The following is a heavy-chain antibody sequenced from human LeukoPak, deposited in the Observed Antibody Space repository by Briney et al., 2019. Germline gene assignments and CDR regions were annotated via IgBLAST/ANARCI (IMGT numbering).Heavy chain of an antibody. CDR1: GFTLRNYA. CDR3: ARTWQLDS. D-gene: IGHD1-26*01. V-gene: IGHV3-30-3*01. J-gene: IGHJ4*02. CDR2: ISYDGTNK. Sequence: TGGSLRLSCAASGFTLRNYAMHWVRQAPGKGLEWVAVISYDGTNKYYADSVKGRFTISRDTSKNTLYLQMNSLRAEDTAVYYCARTWQLDSWGQGTLVTVSS.